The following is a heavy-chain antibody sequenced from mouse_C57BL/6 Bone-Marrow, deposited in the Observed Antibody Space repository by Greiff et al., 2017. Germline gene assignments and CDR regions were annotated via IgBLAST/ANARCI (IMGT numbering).Heavy chain of an antibody. Sequence: VQLQQSGAELVRPGASVKLSCTASGFNIKDDDIHWVEQRPEQGLEWIGWIDPEIGDTDYASKFQGKATITSDTSSHPAYLQLSSLTSEDTAVYYCSSFDGNYFDFWGQGTPLTVAS. D-gene: IGHD2-3*01. CDR2: IDPEIGDT. J-gene: IGHJ2*01. CDR1: GFNIKDDD. V-gene: IGHV14-4*01. CDR3: SSFDGNYFDF.